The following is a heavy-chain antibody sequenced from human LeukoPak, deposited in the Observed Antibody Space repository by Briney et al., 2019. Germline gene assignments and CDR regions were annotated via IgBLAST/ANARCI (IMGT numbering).Heavy chain of an antibody. V-gene: IGHV1-46*01. CDR1: GYTFTSYY. D-gene: IGHD3-10*01. CDR3: VRDKYYGSGSYNYFDF. J-gene: IGHJ4*02. CDR2: INPSGGNT. Sequence: GASVKVSCKASGYTFTSYYMHWVRQAPGQGFEWMGKINPSGGNTDYAPKFQGRVTMARDMSTSTVYMQMSSLRSDDTAVYYCVRDKYYGSGSYNYFDFWGQGTLVTVSS.